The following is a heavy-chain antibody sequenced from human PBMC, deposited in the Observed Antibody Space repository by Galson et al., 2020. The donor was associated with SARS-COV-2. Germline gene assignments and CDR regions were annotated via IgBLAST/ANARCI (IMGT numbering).Heavy chain of an antibody. J-gene: IGHJ6*02. V-gene: IGHV3-7*01. CDR2: IKQDGSEK. Sequence: QLGESLKISCAASGFTFSSYWMSWVRQAPGKGLEWVANIKQDGSEKYYVDSVKGRFTISRDNAKNSLYLQMNSLRAEDTAVYYCARDIPHSFYSSGWYYYYYGMDVWGQGTTVTVSS. CDR1: GFTFSSYW. CDR3: ARDIPHSFYSSGWYYYYYGMDV. D-gene: IGHD6-19*01.